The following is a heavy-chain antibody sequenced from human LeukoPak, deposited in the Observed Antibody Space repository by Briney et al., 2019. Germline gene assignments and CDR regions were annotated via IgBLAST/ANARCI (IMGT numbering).Heavy chain of an antibody. CDR1: GFTLSSYA. CDR2: VSGGGGST. Sequence: GGSLRLSCAASGFTLSSYAVSWVRQAPGKGLEWVSIVSGGGGSTYYADSVKGRFTISTDNSRNTVSLEMNSLRAEDTALYYCAQGYDFWSGAECFQHWGQGTLVTVSS. V-gene: IGHV3-23*01. CDR3: AQGYDFWSGAECFQH. J-gene: IGHJ1*01. D-gene: IGHD3-3*01.